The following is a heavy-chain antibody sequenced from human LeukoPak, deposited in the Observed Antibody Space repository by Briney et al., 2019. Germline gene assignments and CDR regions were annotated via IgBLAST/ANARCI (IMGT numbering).Heavy chain of an antibody. CDR3: ARGRWFDP. CDR1: GGSFSGYY. CDR2: INHSGST. J-gene: IGHJ5*02. Sequence: SETPSLTCAVYGGSFSGYYWSWIRQPPGKGLEWIGEINHSGSTNYNPSLKSRVTISVDTSKNQFSLKLSSVTAADTAVYYCARGRWFDPWGQGTLVTVSS. V-gene: IGHV4-34*01.